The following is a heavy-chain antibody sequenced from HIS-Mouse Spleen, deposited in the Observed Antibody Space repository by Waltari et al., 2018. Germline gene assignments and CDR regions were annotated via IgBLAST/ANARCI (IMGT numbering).Heavy chain of an antibody. Sequence: QLQLQDSGPGLVKPSETLSLTCTVSGGSISSSSYYWGWIRQPPGKGLEWIGSIYYSGGTYYNPSLKGRVTISVDTSKNQFSLKLSSVTAADTAVYYCAREIPYSSSWYDWYFDLWGRGTLVTVSS. J-gene: IGHJ2*01. CDR1: GGSISSSSYY. CDR2: IYYSGGT. CDR3: AREIPYSSSWYDWYFDL. D-gene: IGHD6-13*01. V-gene: IGHV4-39*07.